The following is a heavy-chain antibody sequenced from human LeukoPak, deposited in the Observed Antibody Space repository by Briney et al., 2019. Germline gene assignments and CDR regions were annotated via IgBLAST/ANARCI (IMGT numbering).Heavy chain of an antibody. CDR3: ARRYYGSGSYGMDV. Sequence: SGTLSLTCTVAGGSISSYYWSWVRQPPGEGREWDGYIYYSGTTNYNPSLQSRVTMSVDTSNTHFSLTLTSVTAADTAVYYCARRYYGSGSYGMDVWGQGTPVTVSS. D-gene: IGHD3-10*01. V-gene: IGHV4-59*08. CDR1: GGSISSYY. J-gene: IGHJ6*02. CDR2: IYYSGTT.